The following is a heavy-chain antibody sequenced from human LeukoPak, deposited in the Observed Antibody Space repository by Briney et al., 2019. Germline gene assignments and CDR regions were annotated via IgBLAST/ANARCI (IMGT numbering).Heavy chain of an antibody. CDR3: AKPPDWYCSSPSCHFAAPFDY. CDR2: ISYDGSNK. Sequence: GGSLRLSCAASGFTFSSYAMHWVRQAPGKGLEWVAVISYDGSNKYYADSVKGRFTISRDNSKNTLYLQMNSLRAEDTAVYYCAKPPDWYCSSPSCHFAAPFDYWGQGTLVTVSS. CDR1: GFTFSSYA. V-gene: IGHV3-30-3*02. J-gene: IGHJ4*02. D-gene: IGHD2-2*01.